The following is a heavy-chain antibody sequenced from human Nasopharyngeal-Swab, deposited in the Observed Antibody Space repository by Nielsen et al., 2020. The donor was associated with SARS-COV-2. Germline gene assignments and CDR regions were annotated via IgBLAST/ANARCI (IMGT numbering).Heavy chain of an antibody. V-gene: IGHV3-53*04. CDR2: IYSGDNT. D-gene: IGHD4-11*01. CDR1: GFSVTSNY. Sequence: GESLKISCAASGFSVTSNYMSWVRQAPGKGLEWVPLIYSGDNTYYSDSVKGRFTISRHSSNNTLSLQMNSLRAEDTAVYFCARGGIYSPVLDYWGQGALVTVSS. J-gene: IGHJ4*02. CDR3: ARGGIYSPVLDY.